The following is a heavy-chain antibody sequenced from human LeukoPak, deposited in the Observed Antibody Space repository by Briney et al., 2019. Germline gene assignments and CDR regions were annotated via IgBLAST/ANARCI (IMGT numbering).Heavy chain of an antibody. D-gene: IGHD3-3*01. J-gene: IGHJ6*02. CDR3: ARDRYYDFWSGYIDGYYYYGMDV. CDR2: INSDGSST. CDR1: GFTFSSYW. V-gene: IGHV3-74*01. Sequence: GGSLRLSCAASGFTFSSYWMHWVRQAPGKGLVWVSRINSDGSSTSYADSVKGRSTISRDNAKNTLYLQMNSLRAEDTAVYYCARDRYYDFWSGYIDGYYYYGMDVWGQGTTVTVSS.